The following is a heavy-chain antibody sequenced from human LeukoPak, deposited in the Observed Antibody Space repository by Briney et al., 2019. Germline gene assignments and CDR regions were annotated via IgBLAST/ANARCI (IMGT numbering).Heavy chain of an antibody. CDR2: ISYDASNK. CDR1: GFTFSSYG. V-gene: IGHV3-30*18. D-gene: IGHD5-18*01. J-gene: IGHJ4*02. Sequence: PGGSLRLSCAASGFTFSSYGMHWVRQAPGKGLEWVAVISYDASNKYYADSVKGRFTISRDNSKNTLYLQMNSLRAEDTAVYYCAKGTNTAMAPGDYWGQGTLVTVSS. CDR3: AKGTNTAMAPGDY.